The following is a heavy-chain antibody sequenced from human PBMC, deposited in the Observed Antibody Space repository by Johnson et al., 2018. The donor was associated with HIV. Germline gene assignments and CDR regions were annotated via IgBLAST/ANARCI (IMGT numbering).Heavy chain of an antibody. J-gene: IGHJ3*02. CDR1: GFTFSSSG. V-gene: IGHV3-33*06. CDR3: AKGRVVIAAHDAFDI. D-gene: IGHD2-21*01. Sequence: QVQSVESGGGVVQPGRSLRLSCAASGFTFSSSGMHLVRQAPGKGLEWVAVIWYDGSNKYYADSVKGRFTISRDNSKNTLYLQMNNLRAEDTAVYYCAKGRVVIAAHDAFDIWGQGTMVTVSS. CDR2: IWYDGSNK.